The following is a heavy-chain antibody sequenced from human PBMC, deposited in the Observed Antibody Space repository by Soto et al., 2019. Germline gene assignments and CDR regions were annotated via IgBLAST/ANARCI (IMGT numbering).Heavy chain of an antibody. J-gene: IGHJ1*01. CDR2: IKQDGSEK. Sequence: PGGSLRLSCAASGFTFSSYWMSWVRQAPGKGLEWVANIKQDGSEKYYVDSVKGRFTISRDNAKNSLYLQMNSLGAEDTAIFYCAKAPVPDYTAYGSCVFELWGRGTLVTVSS. D-gene: IGHD4-4*01. CDR3: AKAPVPDYTAYGSCVFEL. CDR1: GFTFSSYW. V-gene: IGHV3-7*03.